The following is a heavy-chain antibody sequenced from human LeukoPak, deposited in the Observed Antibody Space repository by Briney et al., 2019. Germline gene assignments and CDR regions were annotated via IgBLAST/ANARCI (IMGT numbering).Heavy chain of an antibody. J-gene: IGHJ4*02. D-gene: IGHD4-4*01. CDR2: IYSSGST. CDR3: ARSRDYSNFPGGY. CDR1: GGSISTYY. V-gene: IGHV4-59*01. Sequence: SETLSLTCTVSGGSISTYYWRWIRQPPGKGLEWIGYIYSSGSTSYNSSLKSRVTISLDTSKNQFSLKLSSVTAADTAVYYCARSRDYSNFPGGYWGQGILVTVSS.